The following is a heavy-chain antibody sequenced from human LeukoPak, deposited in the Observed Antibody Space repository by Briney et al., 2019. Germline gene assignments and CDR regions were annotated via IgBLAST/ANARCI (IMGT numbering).Heavy chain of an antibody. CDR2: IIPILGIA. J-gene: IGHJ5*02. Sequence: SVKVSCKASGGTFSSYAISWVRQAPGQGLEWMGRIIPILGIANYAQKFQGRVTITADTSTSTAYMELRSLRSDDTAVYYCARLGSIAAAGSHNWFDPWGQGTLVTVSS. CDR1: GGTFSSYA. D-gene: IGHD6-13*01. V-gene: IGHV1-69*04. CDR3: ARLGSIAAAGSHNWFDP.